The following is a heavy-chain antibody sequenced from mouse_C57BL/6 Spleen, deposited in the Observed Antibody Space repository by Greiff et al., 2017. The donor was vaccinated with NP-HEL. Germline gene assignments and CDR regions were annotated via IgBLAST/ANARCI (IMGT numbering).Heavy chain of an antibody. Sequence: EVQLVESGGDLVKPGGSLKLSCAASGFTFSSYGMSWVRQTPDKRLEWVATISSCGSYTYYPDSVKGRFTIARDNAKNTLYLQMSSLKSEDTAMYYCARHGEGSYAMDYWGQGTSVTVSS. CDR3: ARHGEGSYAMDY. D-gene: IGHD1-1*01. CDR1: GFTFSSYG. J-gene: IGHJ4*01. V-gene: IGHV5-6*01. CDR2: ISSCGSYT.